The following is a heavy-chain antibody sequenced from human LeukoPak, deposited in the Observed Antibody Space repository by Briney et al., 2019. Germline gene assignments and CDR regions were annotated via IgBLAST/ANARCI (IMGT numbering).Heavy chain of an antibody. CDR1: GFTFSSYW. J-gene: IGHJ4*02. CDR2: IKQDGSEK. CDR3: ARAGIYGDYDY. Sequence: PGGFLRLSCAASGFTFSSYWMSWVRQAPGKGLEWVANIKQDGSEKYYVDSVKGRFTISRDNAKNSLYLQMNSLRAGDTAVYYCARAGIYGDYDYWGQGTLVTVSS. D-gene: IGHD4-17*01. V-gene: IGHV3-7*01.